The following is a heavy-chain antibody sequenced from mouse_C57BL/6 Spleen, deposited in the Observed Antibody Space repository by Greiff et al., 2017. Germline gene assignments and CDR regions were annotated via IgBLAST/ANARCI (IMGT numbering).Heavy chain of an antibody. CDR1: GFHIKDYY. V-gene: IGHV14-2*01. Sequence: FHLKESGAELVKPGASVKLSCTSSGFHIKDYYMHWVKHRTDQGLEWIGRLDPEDGDTKYAPKFQGKATITADTSSNTAYLLLSSLTSEDTAVYYCARGSTFDYWGQGTTLTVSA. D-gene: IGHD1-1*01. J-gene: IGHJ2*01. CDR3: ARGSTFDY. CDR2: LDPEDGDT.